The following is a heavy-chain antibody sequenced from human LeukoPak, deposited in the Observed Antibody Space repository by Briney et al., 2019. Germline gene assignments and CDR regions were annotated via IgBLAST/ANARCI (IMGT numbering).Heavy chain of an antibody. Sequence: GGSLRLSCAASGFSFSTYGMHWVRQASGKGLEWVAVIWYDGSNKYYADSVKGRFTISRDNSKNTLYLEMNSLRAEDTAVYYCARRGQTGGYFDYWGQGTLVTVSS. J-gene: IGHJ4*02. CDR1: GFSFSTYG. V-gene: IGHV3-33*01. CDR2: IWYDGSNK. D-gene: IGHD3-16*01. CDR3: ARRGQTGGYFDY.